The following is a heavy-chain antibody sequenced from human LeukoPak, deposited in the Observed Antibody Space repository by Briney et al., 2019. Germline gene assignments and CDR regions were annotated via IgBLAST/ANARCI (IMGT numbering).Heavy chain of an antibody. CDR3: AKVLEREIRSTDAFDI. CDR2: ISGSGDST. Sequence: GGSLRLSCAASGFTFSTYAVNWVRQAPGKGLEWVSTISGSGDSTYYADSVKGRFTISRDNSKNTLYLQMNSLRAEDTAVYYCAKVLEREIRSTDAFDIWGQGTMVTVSS. D-gene: IGHD1-1*01. J-gene: IGHJ3*02. V-gene: IGHV3-23*01. CDR1: GFTFSTYA.